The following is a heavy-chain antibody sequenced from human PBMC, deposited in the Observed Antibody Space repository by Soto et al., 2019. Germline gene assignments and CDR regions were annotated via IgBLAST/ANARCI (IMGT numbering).Heavy chain of an antibody. Sequence: GGSLRLSCAASGFTFSSYAMSWVRQAPGKGLEWVSAISGSGGSTYYADSVKGRFTISRDNSKNTLYLQMNSLRAEDTAVYYCAKDYYYDSSGYYFFDYGGQGTLVTVS. CDR1: GFTFSSYA. J-gene: IGHJ4*02. D-gene: IGHD3-22*01. CDR3: AKDYYYDSSGYYFFDY. V-gene: IGHV3-23*01. CDR2: ISGSGGST.